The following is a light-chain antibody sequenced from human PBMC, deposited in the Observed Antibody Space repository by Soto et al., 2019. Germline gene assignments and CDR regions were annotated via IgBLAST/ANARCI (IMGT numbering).Light chain of an antibody. CDR2: AAS. V-gene: IGKV1-9*01. CDR3: QQLNSYPDT. CDR1: QGISNS. J-gene: IGKJ2*01. Sequence: DLQLTQTPSFLSASVGDRVTITCRASQGISNSLAWYQQKPGKAPNLLIYAASTLHTGVPSRFSGSGSGTEFTLTINSLQPEDFATYHCQQLNSYPDTFGQGTKLEIK.